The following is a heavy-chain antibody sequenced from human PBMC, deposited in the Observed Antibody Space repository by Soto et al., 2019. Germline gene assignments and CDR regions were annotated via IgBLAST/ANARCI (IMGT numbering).Heavy chain of an antibody. Sequence: SETLSLTCTVSGDSISSSTYSWGWIRQPPGRGLEYIGTIYYSGKTYYNWPLESRVTMSLDTSKNQFSLRLTSVTAADTAIYYCARHRPQEDGYKKGFHYWGQGALVTVSS. J-gene: IGHJ4*02. CDR3: ARHRPQEDGYKKGFHY. CDR2: IYYSGKT. D-gene: IGHD5-12*01. V-gene: IGHV4-39*01. CDR1: GDSISSSTYS.